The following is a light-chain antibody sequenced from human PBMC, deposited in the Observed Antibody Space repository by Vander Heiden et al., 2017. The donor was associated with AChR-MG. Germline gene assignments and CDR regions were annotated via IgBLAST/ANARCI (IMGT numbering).Light chain of an antibody. CDR2: AAS. V-gene: IGKV1-27*01. CDR3: QNYYSALYA. J-gene: IGKJ2*01. CDR1: QGIGNY. Sequence: DIQMTQSPSSLSASVGDTVTITCRASQGIGNYLAWYQQKPGKVPKLLIYAASNLESGVPSRFSGRGSGTAFTLTISSLQPEDFATYYCQNYYSALYAFGQGTKLEIK.